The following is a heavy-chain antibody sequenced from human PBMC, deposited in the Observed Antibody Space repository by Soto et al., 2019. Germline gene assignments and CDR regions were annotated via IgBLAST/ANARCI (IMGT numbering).Heavy chain of an antibody. V-gene: IGHV1-8*01. CDR3: ARGGYCSGVSCYSWAPNWCDL. D-gene: IGHD2-15*01. CDR2: MNPNSGNT. J-gene: IGHJ5*02. CDR1: GYTFTSYD. Sequence: ASVKVSCKASGYTFTSYDINWVRQATGQGLEWMGWMNPNSGNTGYAQKFQGRVTMTRNTSISTAYMELSSLRSEDTAVYYCARGGYCSGVSCYSWAPNWCDLWGQGTLVPVSS.